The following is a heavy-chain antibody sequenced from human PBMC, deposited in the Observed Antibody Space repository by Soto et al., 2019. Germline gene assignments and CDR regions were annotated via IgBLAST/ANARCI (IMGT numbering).Heavy chain of an antibody. J-gene: IGHJ6*02. D-gene: IGHD2-8*01. Sequence: QVQLVQSGAEVKKPGASVKVSCKASGYSFTDYHIHWVRQAPGQGLEWLGRINPKSGGTSTAQKFQGCGTMTTDTSISTASMELTRLTSDDTAIYYCARGDSTDCSNGVCSFFYNHDMDVWGQGTTVTVSS. CDR2: INPKSGGT. CDR3: ARGDSTDCSNGVCSFFYNHDMDV. CDR1: GYSFTDYH. V-gene: IGHV1-2*04.